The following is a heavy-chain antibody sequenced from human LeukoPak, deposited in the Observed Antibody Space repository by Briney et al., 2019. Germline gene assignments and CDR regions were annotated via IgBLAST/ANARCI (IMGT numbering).Heavy chain of an antibody. V-gene: IGHV3-48*01. Sequence: GGSLRLSCAASGFTFSSYNMNWVRQAPGKGLEWISYISSSSTNIYYADSVKGRFTISRDNAKNSLYLQMNSLRAEDTAVYYCTTLDFDYWGQGTLVTVSS. CDR1: GFTFSSYN. J-gene: IGHJ4*02. D-gene: IGHD1-1*01. CDR3: TTLDFDY. CDR2: ISSSSTNI.